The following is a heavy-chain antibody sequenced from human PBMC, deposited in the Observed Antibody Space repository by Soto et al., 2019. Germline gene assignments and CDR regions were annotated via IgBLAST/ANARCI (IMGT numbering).Heavy chain of an antibody. CDR1: GYTFTSYG. Sequence: QVHLVQSGAEVKKPGASVKVSCKASGYTFTSYGITWVRQAPGQGLEWMGWISAHNGNTDYAQKRQGRVIVTRDASTSTAYIELSSLRSEATAVYCCARGRYGDYWGQGALVTVSS. J-gene: IGHJ4*02. V-gene: IGHV1-18*01. CDR2: ISAHNGNT. D-gene: IGHD1-1*01. CDR3: ARGRYGDY.